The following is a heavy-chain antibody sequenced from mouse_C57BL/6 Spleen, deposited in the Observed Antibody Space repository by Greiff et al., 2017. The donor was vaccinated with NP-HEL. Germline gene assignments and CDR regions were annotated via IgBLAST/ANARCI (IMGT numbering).Heavy chain of an antibody. Sequence: EVKLMESGGGLVKPGGSLKLSCAASGFTFSSYAMSWVRQTPEKRLEWVATISDGGSYTYSPDNVNGRFTIARDNAKNNLYLQMSNLKSEDTAMYYCARDDGGSYLGVFFDGWGKGTTLTVSS. D-gene: IGHD1-1*02. V-gene: IGHV5-4*01. J-gene: IGHJ2*01. CDR2: ISDGGSYT. CDR3: ARDDGGSYLGVFFDG. CDR1: GFTFSSYA.